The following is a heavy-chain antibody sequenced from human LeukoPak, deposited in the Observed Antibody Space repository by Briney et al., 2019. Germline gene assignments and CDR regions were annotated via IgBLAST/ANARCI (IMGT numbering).Heavy chain of an antibody. CDR3: AKLYYDILTGYSVPDY. CDR1: GFTFSSYG. J-gene: IGHJ4*02. Sequence: GGSLRLSCAASGFTFSSYGMHWVRQAPGKGLEWVAFIRYDGSNKYYADSVKGRFTISRDNSKNTLYLQMNSLTAEDTAVYYCAKLYYDILTGYSVPDYWGQGTLVTVSS. D-gene: IGHD3-9*01. CDR2: IRYDGSNK. V-gene: IGHV3-30*02.